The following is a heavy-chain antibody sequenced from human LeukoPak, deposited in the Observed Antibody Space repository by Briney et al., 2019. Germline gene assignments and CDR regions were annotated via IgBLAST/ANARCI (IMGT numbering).Heavy chain of an antibody. J-gene: IGHJ4*02. V-gene: IGHV3-48*03. CDR3: ARGAGGYFDY. D-gene: IGHD3-10*01. CDR2: ISSTGSPI. Sequence: PGGSLRLPCAASGSTFSSYEMNWVRQAPGKGLEWVSYISSTGSPISYADSVKGRFTITRDNAKNSLYLQMNSLRAEDTAVYYCARGAGGYFDYWGQGTLVTVSS. CDR1: GSTFSSYE.